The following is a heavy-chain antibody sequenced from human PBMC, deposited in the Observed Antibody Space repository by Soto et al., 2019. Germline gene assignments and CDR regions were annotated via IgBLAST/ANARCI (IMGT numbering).Heavy chain of an antibody. CDR3: ARGVYSSGHDWYFDL. J-gene: IGHJ2*01. D-gene: IGHD6-19*01. Sequence: LTCTFSGFSLSTSGMCVSWSRQPPGKGLEWLARIDWDDDESYRTSLKTRLSISKDTSKNQVVLTMTNMDPMDTGTYFCARGVYSSGHDWYFDLWGRGTLVTVSS. CDR2: IDWDDDE. V-gene: IGHV2-70*11. CDR1: GFSLSTSGMC.